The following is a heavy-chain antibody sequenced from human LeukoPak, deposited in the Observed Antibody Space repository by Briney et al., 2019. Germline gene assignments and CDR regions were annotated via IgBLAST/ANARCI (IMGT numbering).Heavy chain of an antibody. D-gene: IGHD3-3*01. CDR3: ARDRFNDFWSGYFDY. V-gene: IGHV3-21*01. CDR2: ISSSSSYI. Sequence: GGSLRLSCAASGFTFSSYSMNWVRQAPGKGLERVSSISSSSSYIYYADSVKGRFTISRDNAKNPLYLQMNSLRAEDTAVYYCARDRFNDFWSGYFDYWGQGTLVTVSS. J-gene: IGHJ4*02. CDR1: GFTFSSYS.